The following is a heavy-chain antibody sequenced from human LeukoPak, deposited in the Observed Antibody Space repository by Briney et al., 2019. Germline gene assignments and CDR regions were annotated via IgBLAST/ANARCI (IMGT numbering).Heavy chain of an antibody. CDR1: GGSISSHY. CDR3: ARGGSRFDP. CDR2: IYYSGST. V-gene: IGHV4-59*11. J-gene: IGHJ5*02. Sequence: SETLPLTCTVSGGSISSHYWSWIRQPPGKGLEWIGYIYYSGSTNYNPSLKSRVTISVDTSKNQFSLKLSSVTAADTAVYYCARGGSRFDPWGQGTLVTVSS.